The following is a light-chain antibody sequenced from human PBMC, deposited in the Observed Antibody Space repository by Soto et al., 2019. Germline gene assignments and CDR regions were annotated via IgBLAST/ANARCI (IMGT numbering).Light chain of an antibody. J-gene: IGKJ4*01. CDR1: QSIGSH. Sequence: DIVLTQSPATLSLSPGDRATLSCRASQSIGSHLGWYQQRRGLAPRLLIYDVSHRATGIPARFSGSVSGTDFSLTISSLEPEDSAVYYGLQRYNWPLTFGGGTKVEIK. V-gene: IGKV3-11*01. CDR3: LQRYNWPLT. CDR2: DVS.